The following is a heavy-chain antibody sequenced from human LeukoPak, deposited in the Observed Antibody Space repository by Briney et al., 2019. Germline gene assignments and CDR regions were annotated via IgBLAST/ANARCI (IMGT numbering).Heavy chain of an antibody. CDR3: ARKAYGLDV. CDR1: GFTFSSYW. V-gene: IGHV3-7*03. Sequence: GGSLSLSCAPSGFTFSSYWMSWVRQAPGKGLEWVANIKQDGSEKYYVDSVKGRLTISRDNGKNSLYLQMNSLRAEDTAVYYCARKAYGLDVWGKGTTVTVSS. J-gene: IGHJ6*04. CDR2: IKQDGSEK.